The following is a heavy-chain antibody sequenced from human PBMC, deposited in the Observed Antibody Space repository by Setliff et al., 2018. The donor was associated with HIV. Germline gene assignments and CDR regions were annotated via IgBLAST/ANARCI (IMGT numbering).Heavy chain of an antibody. CDR2: ITPSGDT. CDR1: GGSVSGHY. J-gene: IGHJ5*02. D-gene: IGHD6-13*01. CDR3: ARILVAAAGTGLDP. Sequence: SETLSLTCAVYGGSVSGHYWGWFRQPPGKGLEWIGEITPSGDTNYIPSLKSRVTMSLDMSKNQFSLNLNSVTAADTAVYYCARILVAAAGTGLDPWGQGILVTVSS. V-gene: IGHV4-34*01.